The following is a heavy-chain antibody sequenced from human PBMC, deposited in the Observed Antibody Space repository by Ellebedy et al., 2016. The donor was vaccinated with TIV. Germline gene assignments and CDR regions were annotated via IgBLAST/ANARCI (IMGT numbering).Heavy chain of an antibody. CDR3: AKDRGYSSLPHYYYYYGMDV. CDR1: GFTFSSYA. J-gene: IGHJ6*02. D-gene: IGHD5-18*01. V-gene: IGHV3-23*01. Sequence: GESLKISCAASGFTFSSYAMHWVRQAPGKGLEWVSAISGSGGSTYYADSVKGRFTISRDNSKNTLYLQMNSLRAEDTAVYYCAKDRGYSSLPHYYYYYGMDVWGQGTTVTVSS. CDR2: ISGSGGST.